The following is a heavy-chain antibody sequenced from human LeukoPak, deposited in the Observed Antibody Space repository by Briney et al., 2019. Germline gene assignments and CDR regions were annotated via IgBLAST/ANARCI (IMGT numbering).Heavy chain of an antibody. Sequence: SETLSLTCAVSGGSISSGGYSWSWIRQPPGKGLEWIGYIYHSGSTNYNPSLKSRVTISVDTSKNQFSLKLSSVTAADTAVYYCARRNYFDYWGQGTLVTVSS. CDR1: GGSISSGGYS. V-gene: IGHV4-30-2*01. CDR3: ARRNYFDY. CDR2: IYHSGST. J-gene: IGHJ4*02.